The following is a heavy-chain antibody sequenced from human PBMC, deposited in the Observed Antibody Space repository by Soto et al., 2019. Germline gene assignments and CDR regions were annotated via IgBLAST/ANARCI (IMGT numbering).Heavy chain of an antibody. J-gene: IGHJ6*02. Sequence: SETLSLTYTVSGGSVSSGSYYWSWIRQPPGKGLEWIGYIYYSGSTNYNPSLKSRVTISVDTSKNQFSLKLSSVTAADTAVYYCASLVDSSGYYDYYYGMDVWGQGTTVTVSS. CDR1: GGSVSSGSYY. CDR2: IYYSGST. V-gene: IGHV4-61*01. CDR3: ASLVDSSGYYDYYYGMDV. D-gene: IGHD3-22*01.